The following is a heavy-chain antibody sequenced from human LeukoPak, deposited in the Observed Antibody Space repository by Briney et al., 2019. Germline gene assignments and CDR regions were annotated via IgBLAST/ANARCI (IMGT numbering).Heavy chain of an antibody. V-gene: IGHV2-5*02. Sequence: EYGPTLVKPTQTLTLTCTFSGFSLSTSGVGVGWIRQPPGKALEWLTHIYWDDDKRYSPSLKSRLTITKDTSKNQVVLTMTNMDPVDTATYYCAHTSYYYDSSGYYSKAFDIWGQGTMVTVGS. CDR1: GFSLSTSGVG. J-gene: IGHJ3*02. D-gene: IGHD3-22*01. CDR2: IYWDDDK. CDR3: AHTSYYYDSSGYYSKAFDI.